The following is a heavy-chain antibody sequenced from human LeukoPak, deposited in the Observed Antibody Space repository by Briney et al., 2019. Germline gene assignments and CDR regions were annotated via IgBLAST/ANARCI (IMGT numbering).Heavy chain of an antibody. D-gene: IGHD1-26*01. CDR2: ISGSGGST. V-gene: IGHV3-23*01. J-gene: IGHJ4*02. Sequence: GGSLRLSCAASGFTFSSYAMSWVRQAPGKGLEWVSVISGSGGSTYYADSVKGRFTISRDNSKNTLYLQMNSLRAEDTAVHYCAKDQSGSYYYFDYWGQGTLVTVSS. CDR1: GFTFSSYA. CDR3: AKDQSGSYYYFDY.